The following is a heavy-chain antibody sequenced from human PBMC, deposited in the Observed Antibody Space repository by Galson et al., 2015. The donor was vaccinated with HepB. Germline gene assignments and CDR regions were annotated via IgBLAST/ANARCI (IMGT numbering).Heavy chain of an antibody. J-gene: IGHJ6*02. CDR1: GYTFTSYD. CDR2: ISAYNGNT. V-gene: IGHV1-18*04. D-gene: IGHD6-13*01. CDR3: ARVIAVDGTIRYGMDV. Sequence: SVKVSCKASGYTFTSYDISWVRQAPGQGLEWMGWISAYNGNTNYAQKLQGRVTMTTDTSTSTAYMELRSLRSDDTAVYYCARVIAVDGTIRYGMDVWGQGTTVTVSS.